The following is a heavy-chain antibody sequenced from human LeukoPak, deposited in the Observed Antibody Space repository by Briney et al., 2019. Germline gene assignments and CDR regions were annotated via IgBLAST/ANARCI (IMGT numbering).Heavy chain of an antibody. D-gene: IGHD3-22*01. V-gene: IGHV1-24*01. CDR3: ATVSYYYDSSGYQGYFQH. CDR1: GYTLTELS. CDR2: FDPEDGET. J-gene: IGHJ1*01. Sequence: GASVKVSCKVSGYTLTELSIHWVRQAPGKGLEWMGGFDPEDGETIYAQRLQGRVTMTEDTSTDTAYMELSSLRSEDAAVYYCATVSYYYDSSGYQGYFQHWGQGTLVTVSS.